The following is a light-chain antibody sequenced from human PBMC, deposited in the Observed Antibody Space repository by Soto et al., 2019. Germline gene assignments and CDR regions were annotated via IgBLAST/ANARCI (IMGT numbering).Light chain of an antibody. Sequence: DIQMTQFPSTLSASVGDRVTITCRASQSISSWLAWYQQKPGKAPKLLMYDASNLASGVPSRFSGSGSGTDFTLTISSLQPDDFATYYCQQYNSYSTFGQGTKVEIK. J-gene: IGKJ1*01. CDR2: DAS. V-gene: IGKV1-5*01. CDR3: QQYNSYST. CDR1: QSISSW.